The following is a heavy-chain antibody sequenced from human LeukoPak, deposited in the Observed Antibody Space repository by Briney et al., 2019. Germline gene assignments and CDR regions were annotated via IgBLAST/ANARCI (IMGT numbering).Heavy chain of an antibody. CDR3: ARDSLGYDFWSGYYSGY. J-gene: IGHJ4*02. CDR2: IKQDGSEK. CDR1: GFTFSSYW. D-gene: IGHD3-3*01. V-gene: IGHV3-7*01. Sequence: PGGSLRLSCAASGFTFSSYWMSWVRQAPGKGLEWVANIKQDGSEKYYVDSVKGRFTISRDNAKNSLYLQMNSLRAEDTAVYYCARDSLGYDFWSGYYSGYWGQGTLVTVSS.